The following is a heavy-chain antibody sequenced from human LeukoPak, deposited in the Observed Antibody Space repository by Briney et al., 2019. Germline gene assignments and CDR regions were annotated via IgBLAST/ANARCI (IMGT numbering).Heavy chain of an antibody. Sequence: PSETLSLTCTVSGGSISSYYWSWIRQPPGKGLEWIGRIYTSGSTDYNPSLRSRVTMSVDTSKKQFSLRLTSVTAADTALYFCARGVNSYRSARYFDLWGRGTLVSVSS. V-gene: IGHV4-4*07. CDR1: GGSISSYY. CDR2: IYTSGST. D-gene: IGHD3-16*02. J-gene: IGHJ2*01. CDR3: ARGVNSYRSARYFDL.